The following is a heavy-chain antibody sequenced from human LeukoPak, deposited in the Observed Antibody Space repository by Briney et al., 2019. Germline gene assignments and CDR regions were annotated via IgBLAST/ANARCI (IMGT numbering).Heavy chain of an antibody. D-gene: IGHD3-22*01. V-gene: IGHV3-30-3*01. CDR2: ISYDGSNK. J-gene: IGHJ4*02. CDR3: ARDRDSSGYVDY. Sequence: PGGSLRLSCAASGFTFSSYAMHWVRQAPGKGLECVSVISYDGSNKYYADSVKGRFTISRDNSKNTLYLQMNSLRAEDTAVYYCARDRDSSGYVDYWGQGTLVTVSS. CDR1: GFTFSSYA.